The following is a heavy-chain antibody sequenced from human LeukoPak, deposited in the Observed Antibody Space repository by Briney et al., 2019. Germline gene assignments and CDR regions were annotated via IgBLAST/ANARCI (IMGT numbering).Heavy chain of an antibody. CDR3: AKVVVGATTGAFDI. CDR1: GFLFSNSW. J-gene: IGHJ3*02. CDR2: INQDGSER. V-gene: IGHV3-7*03. D-gene: IGHD1-26*01. Sequence: GGSLRLSCEASGFLFSNSWMSWVRQAPGKGLEWVANINQDGSERNYVDSVKGRLTISGDDAKESLYLQMNGLRAEDTAVYYCAKVVVGATTGAFDIWGQGTMVTVSS.